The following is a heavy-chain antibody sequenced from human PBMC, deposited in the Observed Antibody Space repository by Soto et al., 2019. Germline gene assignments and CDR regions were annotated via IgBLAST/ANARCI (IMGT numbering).Heavy chain of an antibody. V-gene: IGHV3-23*01. D-gene: IGHD3-10*01. CDR3: ARKYHFGSGSYLYYFDY. J-gene: IGHJ4*02. CDR1: GFTFSSYA. Sequence: PGGSLRLSCAASGFTFSSYAMSWVRQAPGKGLEWVSAISGSGGSTYYADSVKGRFTISRDNSKNTLYLQMNSLRAEDTAVYYCARKYHFGSGSYLYYFDYWGQGGLVTVSS. CDR2: ISGSGGST.